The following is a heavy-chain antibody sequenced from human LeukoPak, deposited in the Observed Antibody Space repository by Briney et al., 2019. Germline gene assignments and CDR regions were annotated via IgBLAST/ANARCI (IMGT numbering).Heavy chain of an antibody. Sequence: GGSLRLSCAASGFTFSSYAISWVRQAPGKGLEWVAVISYDGSNKYYADSVKGRFTISRDNSKNTLYLQMNSLRAEDTAVYYCAKGSSRYSGYENWFDPWGQGTLVTVSS. CDR2: ISYDGSNK. CDR1: GFTFSSYA. V-gene: IGHV3-30*18. J-gene: IGHJ5*02. D-gene: IGHD5-12*01. CDR3: AKGSSRYSGYENWFDP.